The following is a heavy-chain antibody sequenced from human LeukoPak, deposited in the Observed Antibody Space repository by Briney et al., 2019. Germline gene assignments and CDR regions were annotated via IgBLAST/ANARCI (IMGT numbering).Heavy chain of an antibody. D-gene: IGHD3-10*01. CDR1: GGSISSYY. J-gene: IGHJ6*03. CDR2: IYYSGST. V-gene: IGHV4-59*08. CDR3: ARQGSGSYYGFRWDYYYYYMDV. Sequence: SETLSLTCTVSGGSISSYYWSWIRQPPGKGLEWIGYIYYSGSTNYNPSLKSRATISVDTSKNQFSLKLSSVTAADTAVYYCARQGSGSYYGFRWDYYYYYMDVWGKGTTVTISS.